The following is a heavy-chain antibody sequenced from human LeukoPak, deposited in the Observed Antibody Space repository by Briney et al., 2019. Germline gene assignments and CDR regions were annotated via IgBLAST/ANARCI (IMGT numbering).Heavy chain of an antibody. J-gene: IGHJ3*02. CDR3: VTELGIGGFDI. D-gene: IGHD7-27*01. CDR2: ISTNGGST. Sequence: GGSLRLSCSASGLTFSLYSMHWVRQAPGKGLEYVSGISTNGGSTYYADSVEGRFTISRDNSKNTLYLQMSTLRAEDTAVYYCVTELGIGGFDIWGQGTMVTASS. CDR1: GLTFSLYS. V-gene: IGHV3-64D*06.